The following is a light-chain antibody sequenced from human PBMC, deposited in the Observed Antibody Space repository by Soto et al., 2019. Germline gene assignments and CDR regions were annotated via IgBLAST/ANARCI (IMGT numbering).Light chain of an antibody. J-gene: IGKJ1*01. CDR1: QSISSW. CDR3: QQYSSWGT. Sequence: DIQMTQSPSTLSASVGDRVTITCRASQSISSWLAWYPQKPGKAPKLLIYKASSLESGVPSRFSGSGSGTEFTLNISSLQPDDFATYYCQQYSSWGTFGQGTKVEI. CDR2: KAS. V-gene: IGKV1-5*03.